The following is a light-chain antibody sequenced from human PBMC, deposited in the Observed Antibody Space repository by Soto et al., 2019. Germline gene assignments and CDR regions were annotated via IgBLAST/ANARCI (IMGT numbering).Light chain of an antibody. CDR3: QQYGSSPIT. CDR1: QSVSSNY. J-gene: IGKJ5*01. Sequence: EVVLTQSPGTLSLSPGERATLSCRASQSVSSNYLAWYQQKPGQAPRLLIFGASSRANGIPDRFSGRGSGTEFTLTITSLQSEDFAVYYCQQYGSSPITFGQGTRLEIK. V-gene: IGKV3-20*01. CDR2: GAS.